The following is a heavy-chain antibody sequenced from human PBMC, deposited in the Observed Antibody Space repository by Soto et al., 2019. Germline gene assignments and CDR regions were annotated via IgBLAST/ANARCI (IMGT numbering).Heavy chain of an antibody. V-gene: IGHV3-72*01. CDR2: SRDKAQGYSI. CDR3: VRSTYFSGSSCYTRCIDY. CDR1: GFTLSNYY. Sequence: PGGSLRLSCAGSGFTLSNYYIDWVRQAPGKGLEWVGRSRDKAQGYSITYAASVKGRFTTSSDESKCSVYLQMNSLKPEDTAVYYCVRSTYFSGSSCYTRCIDYWGQGTMVTVSS. D-gene: IGHD3-22*01. J-gene: IGHJ4*02.